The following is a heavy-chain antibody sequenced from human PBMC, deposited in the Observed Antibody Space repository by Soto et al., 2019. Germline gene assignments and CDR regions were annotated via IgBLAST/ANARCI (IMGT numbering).Heavy chain of an antibody. CDR3: ASVDTTLITDY. CDR1: GGTFSNFA. Sequence: RASVKVSCKAFGGTFSNFAISWVRQAPGHGLEWVGGILPIFGTTIYAQKLKDRVTITADKSTTTVYMEMSGLRSEDTAMYYCASVDTTLITDYWGRGTLVTVSS. J-gene: IGHJ4*01. D-gene: IGHD5-18*01. CDR2: ILPIFGTT. V-gene: IGHV1-69*06.